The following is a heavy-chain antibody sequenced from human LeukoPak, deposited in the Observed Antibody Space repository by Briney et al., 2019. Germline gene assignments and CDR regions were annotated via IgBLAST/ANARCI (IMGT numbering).Heavy chain of an antibody. D-gene: IGHD5-18*01. CDR2: IWYDGSNK. V-gene: IGHV3-33*01. Sequence: GRSQRLSCAASGFTFSSYGMHWVRQAPGKGLEWVAVIWYDGSNKYYADSVKGRFTISRDNSKNTLYLQMNSLRAEDTAVYYCARGQDSYSYGWYYFDYWGQGTLVTVSS. J-gene: IGHJ4*02. CDR3: ARGQDSYSYGWYYFDY. CDR1: GFTFSSYG.